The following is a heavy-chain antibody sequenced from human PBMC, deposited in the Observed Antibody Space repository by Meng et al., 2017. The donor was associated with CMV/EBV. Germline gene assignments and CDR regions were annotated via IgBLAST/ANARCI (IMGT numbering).Heavy chain of an antibody. Sequence: ASVKVSCKASGYTFTGYYMHWVRQAPGQGLEWMGWINPNSGGTNYAQKFQGRVAMIRDTSISTAYMELSRLRSDDTAVYYCARIVIVSAAPYYYYYGMDVWGQGTTVTVSS. CDR2: INPNSGGT. D-gene: IGHD2-2*01. J-gene: IGHJ6*02. CDR1: GYTFTGYY. V-gene: IGHV1-2*02. CDR3: ARIVIVSAAPYYYYYGMDV.